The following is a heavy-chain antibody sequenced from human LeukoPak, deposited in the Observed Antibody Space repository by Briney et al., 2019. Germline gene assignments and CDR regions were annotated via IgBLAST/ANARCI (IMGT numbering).Heavy chain of an antibody. D-gene: IGHD3-16*01. J-gene: IGHJ5*02. CDR1: GFTFSSYG. CDR2: ISGSGGST. CDR3: AKGPGEFYPNWFDP. V-gene: IGHV3-23*01. Sequence: PGGTLRLSCAASGFTFSSYGMSWVRQAPGKGLEWVSAISGSGGSTYYADSVKGRFTISRDNSKNTLYLQMNSLRAEDTAVYYCAKGPGEFYPNWFDPWGQGTLVTVSS.